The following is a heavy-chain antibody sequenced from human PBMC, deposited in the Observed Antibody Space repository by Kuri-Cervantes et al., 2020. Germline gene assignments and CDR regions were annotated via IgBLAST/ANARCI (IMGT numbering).Heavy chain of an antibody. Sequence: ASVKVSCKASGYTFTSYGVSWMRQAPGQGLEWMRWISAYNGDTNYAQKLQGRVTMTTDTSTSTAYMELRSLRSDDTAVYYCARDTGQQLVTSVYYYYYYMDVWGKGTTVTVSS. D-gene: IGHD6-13*01. V-gene: IGHV1-18*01. CDR2: ISAYNGDT. CDR3: ARDTGQQLVTSVYYYYYYMDV. CDR1: GYTFTSYG. J-gene: IGHJ6*03.